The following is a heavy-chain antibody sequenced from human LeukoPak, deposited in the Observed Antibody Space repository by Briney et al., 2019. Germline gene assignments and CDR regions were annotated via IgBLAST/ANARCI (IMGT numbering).Heavy chain of an antibody. CDR3: ASFGGWYRGLDYY. CDR1: GFTFSSYE. CDR2: ISSSGSTI. V-gene: IGHV3-48*03. J-gene: IGHJ4*02. Sequence: GGSLRLSCAASGFTFSSYEMNWVRQALGKGLEWVSYISSSGSTIYYADSVKGRFTISRDNAKNSLYLQMNSLRAEDTAVYYCASFGGWYRGLDYYWGQGTLVTVSS. D-gene: IGHD6-19*01.